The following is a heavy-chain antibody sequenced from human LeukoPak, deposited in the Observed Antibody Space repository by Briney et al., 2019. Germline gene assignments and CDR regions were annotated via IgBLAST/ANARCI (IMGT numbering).Heavy chain of an antibody. J-gene: IGHJ4*02. V-gene: IGHV4-39*07. CDR3: AREKVVVPAAIGY. Sequence: PSETLSLTCTVSGGSISSSSYYWGWIRQPPGKGLEWIGSIYYSGSTYYNPSLKSRVTISVDTSKNQFSLKLSSVTAADTAVYYCAREKVVVPAAIGYWGRGTLVTVSS. CDR1: GGSISSSSYY. CDR2: IYYSGST. D-gene: IGHD2-2*02.